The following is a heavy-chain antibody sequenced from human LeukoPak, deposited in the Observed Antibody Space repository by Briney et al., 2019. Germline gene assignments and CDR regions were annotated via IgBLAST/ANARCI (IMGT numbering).Heavy chain of an antibody. CDR2: ISYDGSNK. CDR1: GFTFSSYG. V-gene: IGHV3-30*18. J-gene: IGHJ4*02. Sequence: GGSLRLSCAASGFTFSSYGMHWVRQAPGKGLEWVAVISYDGSNKYYADSVKGRFTISRDNSKNTLYLQVNSLRAEDTAVYYCAKGGSSAYYYARGFDYWGQGTLVTVSS. CDR3: AKGGSSAYYYARGFDY. D-gene: IGHD3-22*01.